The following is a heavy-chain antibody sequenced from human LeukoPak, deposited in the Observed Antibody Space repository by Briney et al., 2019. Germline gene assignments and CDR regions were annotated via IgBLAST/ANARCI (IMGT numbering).Heavy chain of an antibody. D-gene: IGHD3/OR15-3a*01. Sequence: ASVKVSCKASGYTFTSYYIHWVRQAPGQGLEWMGIINPSGGSTSYAQKFQGRVTMTRDTSTSTVYMELSSLRSEDTAVYYCARCNRIGLRRDAFDIWGQGTMVTVSS. CDR3: ARCNRIGLRRDAFDI. V-gene: IGHV1-46*01. CDR1: GYTFTSYY. CDR2: INPSGGST. J-gene: IGHJ3*02.